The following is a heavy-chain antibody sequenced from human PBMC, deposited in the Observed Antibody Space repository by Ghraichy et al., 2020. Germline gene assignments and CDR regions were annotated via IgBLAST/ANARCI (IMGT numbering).Heavy chain of an antibody. J-gene: IGHJ4*02. CDR2: SDGSGGST. V-gene: IGHV3-23*01. Sequence: GALRLSCAASGFTFSNYAMSWVRQAPGKGLEWVSGSDGSGGSTYYADSVKGRFTISRDKSKNTLYLQMNSLRAEDTAVYYCATRGTYWGQGTPVTVSS. CDR3: ATRGTY. CDR1: GFTFSNYA.